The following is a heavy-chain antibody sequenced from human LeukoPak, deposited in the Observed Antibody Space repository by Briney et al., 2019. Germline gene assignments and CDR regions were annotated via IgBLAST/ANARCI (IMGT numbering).Heavy chain of an antibody. J-gene: IGHJ4*02. D-gene: IGHD3-10*01. CDR3: ARGFDYYGSGSYYGGRFDY. CDR2: IIPILGIA. CDR1: VGTFSSYA. V-gene: IGHV1-69*04. Sequence: GASVTVSCKASVGTFSSYAISWVRQAPGQGREWMGRIIPILGIANYAQKFQVRGTITADKSTSTAYMELSSLRSEDTAVYYCARGFDYYGSGSYYGGRFDYWGQGTLVTVS.